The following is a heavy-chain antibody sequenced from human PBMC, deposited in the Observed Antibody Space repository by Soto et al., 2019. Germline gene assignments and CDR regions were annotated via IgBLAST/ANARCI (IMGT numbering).Heavy chain of an antibody. CDR3: AHRLGDYSGFWSWGDFDY. J-gene: IGHJ4*02. V-gene: IGHV2-5*02. D-gene: IGHD5-12*01. CDR1: GFSLTTRRVG. CDR2: IYWDDDK. Sequence: QITLKESGPTLVKPTQTLTLTCTFSGFSLTTRRVGVGWIRQPPGKALEWLALIYWDDDKRYSPSLKSRLTITKDTSKNQVVLTMTNIDPVDTATYYCAHRLGDYSGFWSWGDFDYWGQGTLVTVSS.